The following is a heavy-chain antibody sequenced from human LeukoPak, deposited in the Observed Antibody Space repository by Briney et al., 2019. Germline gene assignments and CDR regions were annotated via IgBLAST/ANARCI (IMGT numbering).Heavy chain of an antibody. J-gene: IGHJ4*02. CDR1: GFTFSSYA. CDR2: ISYDGSNK. CDR3: AKTPSGYYDILTGYQYYFDY. Sequence: GRSLRLSCAASGFTFSSYAMHWVRQAPGKGLEWVTVISYDGSNKYYADSVKGRFTISRDNSKNTLYLQMNSLRAEDTAVYYCAKTPSGYYDILTGYQYYFDYWGQGTLVTVSS. V-gene: IGHV3-30*07. D-gene: IGHD3-9*01.